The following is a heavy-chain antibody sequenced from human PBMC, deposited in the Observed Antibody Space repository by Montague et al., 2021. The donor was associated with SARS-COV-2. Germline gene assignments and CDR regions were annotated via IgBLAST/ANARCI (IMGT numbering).Heavy chain of an antibody. CDR1: GGSIGSNTNY. D-gene: IGHD3-9*01. J-gene: IGHJ3*02. V-gene: IGHV4-39*01. CDR2: PSYSGTT. CDR3: ARRGRGSGILTGYRDGFDS. Sequence: SETLSLTCTVSGGSIGSNTNYWNWIRQPPGKGLEWIGSPSYSGTTYYNPSLKSRATISVDTSNNQCSLKLSSVTATYTTVYYCARRGRGSGILTGYRDGFDSWGRGTLVTVSS.